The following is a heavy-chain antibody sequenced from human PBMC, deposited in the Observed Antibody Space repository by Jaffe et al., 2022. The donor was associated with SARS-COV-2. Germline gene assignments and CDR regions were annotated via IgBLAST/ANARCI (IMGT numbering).Heavy chain of an antibody. CDR2: IYSGGST. V-gene: IGHV3-66*02. D-gene: IGHD3-22*01. Sequence: EVQLVESGGGLVQPGGSLRLSCAASGFTVSSNYMSWVRQAPGKGLEWVSVIYSGGSTYYADSVKGRFTISRDNSKNTLYLQMNSLRAEDTAVYYCARDLAYYYDSSGYFHFDYWGQGTLVTVSS. CDR3: ARDLAYYYDSSGYFHFDY. J-gene: IGHJ4*02. CDR1: GFTVSSNY.